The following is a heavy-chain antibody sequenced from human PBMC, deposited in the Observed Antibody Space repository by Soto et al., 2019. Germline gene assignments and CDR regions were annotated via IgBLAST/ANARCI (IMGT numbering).Heavy chain of an antibody. J-gene: IGHJ4*02. CDR2: INNDGSST. V-gene: IGHV3-74*01. CDR1: GFTLNSFF. CDR3: VRDLDSRGYSVFNH. Sequence: EVQLVESGGGSVQPGGSLRLSCAASGFTLNSFFMHWVRQAPGKGLMWVSLINNDGSSTTYADSVKGRFTISRDNAKNMLYLQMNSLRADETAVYFCVRDLDSRGYSVFNHWGQGAQVTVSS. D-gene: IGHD3-22*01.